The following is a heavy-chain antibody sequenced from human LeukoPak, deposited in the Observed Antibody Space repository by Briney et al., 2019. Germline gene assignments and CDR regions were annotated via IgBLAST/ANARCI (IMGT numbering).Heavy chain of an antibody. CDR1: GGSISSGDYY. Sequence: SETLSLTCTVSGGSISSGDYYWSWIRQPPGKGLEWIGYIYYSGSTYYNPSLKSRVTISVDTSKNQFSLKLSSVTAADTAVYYCARGAFDCSSTSCYLYYYYMDVWGKGTTATVSS. J-gene: IGHJ6*03. CDR3: ARGAFDCSSTSCYLYYYYMDV. V-gene: IGHV4-30-4*08. D-gene: IGHD2-2*01. CDR2: IYYSGST.